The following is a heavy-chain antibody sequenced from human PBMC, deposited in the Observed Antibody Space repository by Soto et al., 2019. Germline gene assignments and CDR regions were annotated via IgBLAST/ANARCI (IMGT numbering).Heavy chain of an antibody. D-gene: IGHD6-19*01. Sequence: VQLVESGGGLVQPGGSLRLSCAASGFTVSSNSMSWVRQAPGKGLEWVSVIYSGGSTYYADSVKGRFTISRDNSKNTLYLQMNSLRAEDTAVYYCARDGIAVGGDAFDIWGQGTMVTVSS. J-gene: IGHJ3*02. CDR1: GFTVSSNS. CDR2: IYSGGST. CDR3: ARDGIAVGGDAFDI. V-gene: IGHV3-66*01.